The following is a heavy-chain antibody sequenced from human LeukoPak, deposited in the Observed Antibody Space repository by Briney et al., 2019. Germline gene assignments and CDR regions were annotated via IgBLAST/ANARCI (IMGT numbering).Heavy chain of an antibody. V-gene: IGHV4-34*01. CDR2: INPSGST. Sequence: SETLSLTCAVYGGSFSGYYWSWIRQPPGKGLEWIGEINPSGSTNYNPSLKSRVTISVDTSKNQFSLKLTSVTAADTAVYYCARGVNSGYFDYCGQGTLVAVSS. J-gene: IGHJ4*02. D-gene: IGHD1-26*01. CDR1: GGSFSGYY. CDR3: ARGVNSGYFDY.